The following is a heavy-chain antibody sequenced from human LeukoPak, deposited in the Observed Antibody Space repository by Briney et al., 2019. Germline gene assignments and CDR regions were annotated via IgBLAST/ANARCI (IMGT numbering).Heavy chain of an antibody. CDR3: AKRFRYCSGGSCYTGTGANYYYYYMDV. Sequence: GGSLRLSCAASGFTFSSYWMSWVRQAPGKGLEWVANIKQDGSEKYYVDSVKGRFTISRDNAKNSLYLQMNSLRAEDTAVYYCAKRFRYCSGGSCYTGTGANYYYYYMDVWGKGPRSPSP. CDR2: IKQDGSEK. V-gene: IGHV3-7*01. CDR1: GFTFSSYW. J-gene: IGHJ6*03. D-gene: IGHD2-15*01.